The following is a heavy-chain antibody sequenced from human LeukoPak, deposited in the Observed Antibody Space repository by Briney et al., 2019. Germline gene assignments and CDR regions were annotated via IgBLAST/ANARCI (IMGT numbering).Heavy chain of an antibody. CDR2: IYTSGST. J-gene: IGHJ5*02. Sequence: SETLSLTCTVSGGSISSYYWSWIRQPAGKGLEWIGRIYTSGSTNYNPSLKSRVTMSVDTSKNQFSPKLSSVTAADTAVYYCARTIAAGTTTISFDPWGQGTLVTVSS. V-gene: IGHV4-4*07. D-gene: IGHD6-13*01. CDR3: ARTIAAGTTTISFDP. CDR1: GGSISSYY.